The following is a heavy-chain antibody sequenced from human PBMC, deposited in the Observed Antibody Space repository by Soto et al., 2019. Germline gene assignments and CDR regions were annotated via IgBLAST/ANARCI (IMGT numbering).Heavy chain of an antibody. D-gene: IGHD2-21*02. CDR2: IYYSGST. V-gene: IGHV4-39*01. Sequence: QLQLQESGPGLVKPSETLSLTCTVSGGSISSSSYYWGWIRQPPGKGLEWIGSIYYSGSTYYNPSLKSRVTISVDTSKNQFSLKLSSVTAADTAVYYCARHDGGDCSHCTNWFDPWGQGTLVTVSS. CDR1: GGSISSSSYY. CDR3: ARHDGGDCSHCTNWFDP. J-gene: IGHJ5*02.